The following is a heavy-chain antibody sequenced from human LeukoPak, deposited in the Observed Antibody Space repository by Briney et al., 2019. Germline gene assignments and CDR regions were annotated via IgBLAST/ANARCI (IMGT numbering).Heavy chain of an antibody. J-gene: IGHJ4*02. D-gene: IGHD3-10*01. CDR3: ARAPGSHHDYYFDY. CDR2: ISYDGSNK. CDR1: GFTFSSYA. V-gene: IGHV3-30-3*01. Sequence: PGGSLRLSCAASGFTFSSYAMHWVRQAPGKGLEWVAVISYDGSNKYYADSVKGRFTISRDNSKNTLYLQMNSLRAEDTAVYYCARAPGSHHDYYFDYWGQGTLVTVSS.